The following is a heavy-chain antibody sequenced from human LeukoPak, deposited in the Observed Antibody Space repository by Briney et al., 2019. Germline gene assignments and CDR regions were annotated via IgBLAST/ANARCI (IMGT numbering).Heavy chain of an antibody. D-gene: IGHD1-26*01. V-gene: IGHV1-18*01. Sequence: ASVKVSCKASGYTFTSYGISWVRQAPGQGLEWMGWISSYNGNTNFAQKLQGRVTMTTDTSTGTAYMELRSLTSDDTAVYYCARGREPPYDYWGQGTLVTVSS. CDR2: ISSYNGNT. CDR3: ARGREPPYDY. J-gene: IGHJ4*02. CDR1: GYTFTSYG.